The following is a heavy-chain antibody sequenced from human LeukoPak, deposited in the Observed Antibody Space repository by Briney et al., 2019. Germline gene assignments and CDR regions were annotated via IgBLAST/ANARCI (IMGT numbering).Heavy chain of an antibody. CDR2: IYQSGST. Sequence: SETLSLTCTVSGGSVSGASVGRGAHFWNWIRQAPGKGLEWIGYIYQSGSTYFNPSLKSRVSISIDTSKNQFSLKLSSVTAADTAVYYCARAPGWELLRSAFDIWGQGTMVTVSS. V-gene: IGHV4-30-2*01. D-gene: IGHD1-26*01. CDR3: ARAPGWELLRSAFDI. CDR1: GGSVSGASVGRGAHF. J-gene: IGHJ3*02.